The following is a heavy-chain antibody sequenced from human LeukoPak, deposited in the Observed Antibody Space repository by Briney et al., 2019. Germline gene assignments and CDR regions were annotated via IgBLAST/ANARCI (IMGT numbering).Heavy chain of an antibody. CDR2: IWYDGSNK. CDR1: GFTFSSYG. Sequence: GGSLRLSCAASGFTFSSYGMHWVRQAPGKGLEWVAVIWYDGSNKYYADSVKGRFTISRDNSKNTLYLQMNSLRAEDTAVYYCAKGGGSHDFWSGYPFDYWGQGTLVTVSS. J-gene: IGHJ4*02. CDR3: AKGGGSHDFWSGYPFDY. D-gene: IGHD3-3*01. V-gene: IGHV3-33*06.